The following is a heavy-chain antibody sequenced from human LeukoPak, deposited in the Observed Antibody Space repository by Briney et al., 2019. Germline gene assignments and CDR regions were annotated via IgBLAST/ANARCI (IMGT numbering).Heavy chain of an antibody. CDR2: IYYSGST. D-gene: IGHD3-9*01. Sequence: SETLSLTCTVSGGSISSYYWSWIRRPPGKGLEWIGYIYYSGSTNYNPSLKSRVTISVDTSKNQFSLKLSSVTAADTAVYYCAREGYDILTLGYWGQGTLVTVSS. CDR3: AREGYDILTLGY. CDR1: GGSISSYY. V-gene: IGHV4-59*01. J-gene: IGHJ4*02.